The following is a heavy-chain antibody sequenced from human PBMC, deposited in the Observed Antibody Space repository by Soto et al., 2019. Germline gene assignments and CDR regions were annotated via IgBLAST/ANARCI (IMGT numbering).Heavy chain of an antibody. CDR2: ITNSGTTI. V-gene: IGHV3-48*01. J-gene: IGHJ4*02. Sequence: GGSLRLSCVASGFTFNINSMNWVRQGPGKGLEWISYITNSGTTIYYADSVKGRFTISRDNGKNSLYLQMNSLRAEDTAVYYCARTFPPDYWGQGTLVTVSS. CDR1: GFTFNINS. CDR3: ARTFPPDY.